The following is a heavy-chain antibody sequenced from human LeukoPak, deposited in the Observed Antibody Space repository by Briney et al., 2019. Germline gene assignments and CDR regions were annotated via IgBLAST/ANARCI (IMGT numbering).Heavy chain of an antibody. Sequence: ASVKVSCKASGYTFTSYAMHWVRQAPGQRLEWMGWINAGNGNTKYSQKFQGRVTITRDTSASTAYMELSSLRSEDTAVYYCATNLRDSAAIDYWGQGTLVTVSS. CDR2: INAGNGNT. D-gene: IGHD5-18*01. J-gene: IGHJ4*02. CDR1: GYTFTSYA. CDR3: ATNLRDSAAIDY. V-gene: IGHV1-3*01.